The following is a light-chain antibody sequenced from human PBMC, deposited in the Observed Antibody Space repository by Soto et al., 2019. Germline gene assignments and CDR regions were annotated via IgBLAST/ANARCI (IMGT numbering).Light chain of an antibody. CDR1: QSVSSY. Sequence: EIVLTQSPATLSLSPGERATLSCRASQSVSSYLAWYQQKPGQAPRLLIYDASNRATGIPARFSGGGSGTDFPLPIRSLGPEVFAVYYCQRRRNWPAPPFGGGTKGEIK. CDR3: QRRRNWPAPP. CDR2: DAS. V-gene: IGKV3-11*01. J-gene: IGKJ4*01.